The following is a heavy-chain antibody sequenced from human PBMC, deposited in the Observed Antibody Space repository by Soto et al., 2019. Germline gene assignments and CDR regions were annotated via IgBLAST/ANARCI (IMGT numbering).Heavy chain of an antibody. V-gene: IGHV3-30-3*01. CDR3: ARGDSSGRFFDY. CDR1: GFTFSSYA. Sequence: VQLVESGGGVVQPGRSLRLSCAASGFTFSSYAMHWVRQAPGKGLEWVAVISYDGSNKYYADSVKGRFTISRDNSKNTLYLQMNSLRAEDTAVYYCARGDSSGRFFDYWGQGTLVTVSS. CDR2: ISYDGSNK. D-gene: IGHD3-22*01. J-gene: IGHJ4*02.